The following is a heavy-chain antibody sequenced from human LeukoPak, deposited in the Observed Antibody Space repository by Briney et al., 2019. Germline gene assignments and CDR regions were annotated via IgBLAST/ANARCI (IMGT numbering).Heavy chain of an antibody. Sequence: GGSLRLSCAASGFTFNNYGMYWVRQAPGKGLEWVAFIRYDGSNKYYADSVKGRFTISRDNSKNTLYLQMNSLRAEDTAVYFCAKDHQLWLIQLWSSFDSWGQGTLVTVSS. V-gene: IGHV3-30*02. D-gene: IGHD5-18*01. CDR1: GFTFNNYG. J-gene: IGHJ4*02. CDR2: IRYDGSNK. CDR3: AKDHQLWLIQLWSSFDS.